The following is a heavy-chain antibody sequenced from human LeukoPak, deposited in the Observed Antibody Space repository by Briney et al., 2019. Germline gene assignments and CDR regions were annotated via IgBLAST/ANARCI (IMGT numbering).Heavy chain of an antibody. J-gene: IGHJ6*02. V-gene: IGHV3-66*01. CDR3: ARDRSNFGLDV. CDR1: GFTVSTKY. CDR2: IYSGGNT. D-gene: IGHD1-1*01. Sequence: PGGSLRLSCAASGFTVSTKYMSWVRQAPGKGLEWVSVIYSGGNTYYADSVKDRFTISRDNSKNTLYLQMNSLRAEDTAVYYCARDRSNFGLDVWGQGTTGTVSS.